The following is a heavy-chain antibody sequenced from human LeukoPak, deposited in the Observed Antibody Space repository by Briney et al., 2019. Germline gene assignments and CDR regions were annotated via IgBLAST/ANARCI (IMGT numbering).Heavy chain of an antibody. Sequence: GGSLRLSCAASGFTFTNYAMNWVRQAPGKGLEWVSAISRSGGTTYYAESVKGRFTISRDTSKYALYLQMNSLRAEDTAVYFCAKDPGGWVDYWGQGTLVTVSS. J-gene: IGHJ4*02. V-gene: IGHV3-23*01. CDR1: GFTFTNYA. CDR3: AKDPGGWVDY. D-gene: IGHD5-12*01. CDR2: ISRSGGTT.